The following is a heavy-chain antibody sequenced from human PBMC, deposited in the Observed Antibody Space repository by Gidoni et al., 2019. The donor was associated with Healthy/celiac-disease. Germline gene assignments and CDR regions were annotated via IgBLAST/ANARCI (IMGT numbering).Heavy chain of an antibody. D-gene: IGHD6-19*01. V-gene: IGHV3-23*01. J-gene: IGHJ6*03. CDR1: GLTFSSHA. CDR2: ISGSGGST. CDR3: AKGDGWYGVNYYMDV. Sequence: EVQLLESGGGLVQPGGSLRLSCAASGLTFSSHARSWVRQAPGKGLEWVSSISGSGGSTYYADAVKGRFTISRDNSKNTLYLQMNSLRAEDTAVYYCAKGDGWYGVNYYMDVWGKGTTVTVSS.